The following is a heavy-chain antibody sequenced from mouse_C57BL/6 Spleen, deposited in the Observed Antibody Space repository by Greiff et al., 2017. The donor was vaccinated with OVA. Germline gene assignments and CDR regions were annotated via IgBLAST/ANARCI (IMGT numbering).Heavy chain of an antibody. CDR3: ARWGRAQATGSAY. D-gene: IGHD3-2*02. CDR1: GYTFTSYW. J-gene: IGHJ3*01. CDR2: IHPNSGST. Sequence: QVQLQQPGAELVKPGASVKLSCKASGYTFTSYWMHWVKQRPGQGLEWIGMIHPNSGSTNYNEKFKSKATLTVDKSSSTAYMQLSSLTSEDSAVYYCARWGRAQATGSAYWGQGTLVTVSA. V-gene: IGHV1-64*01.